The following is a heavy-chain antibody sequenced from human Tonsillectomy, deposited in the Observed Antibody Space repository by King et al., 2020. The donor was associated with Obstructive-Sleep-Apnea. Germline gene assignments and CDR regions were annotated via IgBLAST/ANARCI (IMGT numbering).Heavy chain of an antibody. CDR3: AREDQPLLSSYFDY. V-gene: IGHV3-74*01. Sequence: VQLVESGGGLVQPGGSLRLSFAASGFTFSSYWMPWVRQAPGKGLVWVSPINSYGSSTSYADSVKGRFTISRDNAKNTLYLQMNRLRAEDTAVYYCAREDQPLLSSYFDYWGQGTLVTVSS. CDR2: INSYGSST. J-gene: IGHJ4*02. CDR1: GFTFSSYW. D-gene: IGHD2-2*01.